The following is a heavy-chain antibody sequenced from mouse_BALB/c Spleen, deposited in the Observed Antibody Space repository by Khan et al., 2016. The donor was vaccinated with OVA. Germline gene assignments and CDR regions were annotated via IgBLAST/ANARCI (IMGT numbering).Heavy chain of an antibody. CDR2: IRLKSDNYAT. V-gene: IGHV6-6*02. D-gene: IGHD4-1*02. J-gene: IGHJ3*01. CDR3: TQLGRSY. CDR1: GFTFSSDW. Sequence: EGKLEESGGGLVQPGGSMKLSCVASGFTFSSDWMSWVRQSPEKGLEWVAEIRLKSDNYATHYAESVKGKFTISRDDSKSRLYLQMTSLRAEDTGIYYCTQLGRSYWGQGTLVTVSA.